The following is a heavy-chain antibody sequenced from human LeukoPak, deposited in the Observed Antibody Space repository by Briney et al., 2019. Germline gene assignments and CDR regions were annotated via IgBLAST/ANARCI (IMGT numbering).Heavy chain of an antibody. CDR1: GGSISSSSYY. CDR3: ARIGRDGYLFDY. Sequence: SETPSLTCTVSGGSISSSSYYWGWLRQPPGKGLEWIGSIYYSGSTYYNPSLKSRVTISVDTSKNQFSLKLSSVTAADTAVYYCARIGRDGYLFDYWGQGTLITVSS. D-gene: IGHD5-12*01. CDR2: IYYSGST. V-gene: IGHV4-39*07. J-gene: IGHJ4*02.